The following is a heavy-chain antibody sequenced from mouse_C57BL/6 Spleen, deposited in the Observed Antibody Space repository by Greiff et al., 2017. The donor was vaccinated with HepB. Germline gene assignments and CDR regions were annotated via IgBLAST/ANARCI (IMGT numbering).Heavy chain of an antibody. J-gene: IGHJ2*01. D-gene: IGHD4-1*01. CDR1: GYTFTSYW. Sequence: VQLQQSGAELVMPGASVKLSCKASGYTFTSYWMHWVKQRPGQGLEWIGEIDPSDSYTNYNQKFKGKSTLTVDKSSSTAYMQLSSLTSEDSAVYYCARWGTGRGRYFDYWGQGTTLTVSS. CDR3: ARWGTGRGRYFDY. V-gene: IGHV1-69*01. CDR2: IDPSDSYT.